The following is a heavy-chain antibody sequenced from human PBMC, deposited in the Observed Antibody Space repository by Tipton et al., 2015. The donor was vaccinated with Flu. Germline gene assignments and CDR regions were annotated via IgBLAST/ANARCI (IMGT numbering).Heavy chain of an antibody. J-gene: IGHJ4*02. CDR3: ARGSFRRRSGVWGY. CDR2: ISPIRTT. CDR1: GDSIISDDYY. V-gene: IGHV4-61*09. Sequence: TLSLTCTVSGDSIISDDYYWNWIRQPAGKGLEWIGHISPIRTTHYNPSLENRATVSVDPSNNQFSLILTSVTAADTAIYYCARGSFRRRSGVWGYWGRGMLVTVSS. D-gene: IGHD3-3*01.